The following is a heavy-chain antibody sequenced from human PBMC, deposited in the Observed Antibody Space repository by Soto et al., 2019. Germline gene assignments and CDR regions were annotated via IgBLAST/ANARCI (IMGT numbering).Heavy chain of an antibody. CDR1: GFTFSSYS. J-gene: IGHJ5*01. CDR2: ISSSRSTI. V-gene: IGHV3-48*01. CDR3: ARDCPGSSTSCYGNEWFDS. D-gene: IGHD2-2*01. Sequence: EVQLVESGGGLVQPGGSLRLSCAASGFTFSSYSMNWVRQAPGKGLEWVSYISSSRSTIYYADSVKGRFTISRDNAKNSLYLQINSRRAEDTAVYYCARDCPGSSTSCYGNEWFDSWGQGTLVTVSS.